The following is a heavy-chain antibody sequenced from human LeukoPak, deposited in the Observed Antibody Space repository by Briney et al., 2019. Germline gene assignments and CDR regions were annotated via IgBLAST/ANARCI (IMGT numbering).Heavy chain of an antibody. CDR3: AREVGLKTFDI. CDR2: IYTSGST. J-gene: IGHJ3*02. Sequence: SETLSLTCTVSGGSISSGSYYWSWIRQPAGQGLEWIGRIYTSGSTNYNPSLKSRVTISVDTSKNQFSLKLSSVTAADTAVYYCAREVGLKTFDIWGQGTMVTVSS. V-gene: IGHV4-61*02. CDR1: GGSISSGSYY.